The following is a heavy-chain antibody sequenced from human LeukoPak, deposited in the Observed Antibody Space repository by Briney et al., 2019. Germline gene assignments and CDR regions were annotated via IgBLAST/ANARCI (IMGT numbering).Heavy chain of an antibody. Sequence: GGSLRLSCAASGFTFSSYSMNWVRQAPGKGLEWVSSISSGSSYIYYADSVKGRFTISRDNAKNSLYLQMNSLRAEDTAVYYCATFYYDFWSGYYPKKNFDYWGQGTLVTVSS. D-gene: IGHD3-3*01. CDR3: ATFYYDFWSGYYPKKNFDY. CDR1: GFTFSSYS. CDR2: ISSGSSYI. V-gene: IGHV3-21*01. J-gene: IGHJ4*02.